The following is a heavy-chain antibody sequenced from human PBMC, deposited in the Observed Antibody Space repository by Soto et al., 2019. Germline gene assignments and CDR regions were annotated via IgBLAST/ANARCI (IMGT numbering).Heavy chain of an antibody. CDR1: GGSFSCYY. Sequence: SETLSLTCAVYGGSFSCYYWSWIRQPPGKGLEWIGEINHSGSTNYNPSLKSRVTISVDTSKNQFSLKLSSVTAADTAVYYCARGRNGSGSYYNGGSYYYYGMDVWGQGTTVT. CDR2: INHSGST. CDR3: ARGRNGSGSYYNGGSYYYYGMDV. V-gene: IGHV4-34*01. J-gene: IGHJ6*02. D-gene: IGHD3-10*01.